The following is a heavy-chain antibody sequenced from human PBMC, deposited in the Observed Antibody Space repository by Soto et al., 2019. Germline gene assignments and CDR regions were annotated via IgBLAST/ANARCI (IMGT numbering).Heavy chain of an antibody. CDR3: ARDRPYSSGWSDFDY. CDR1: GYTFTIYV. D-gene: IGHD6-19*01. CDR2: INAYNGNT. J-gene: IGHJ4*02. Sequence: ASVKVSSTSSGYTFTIYVVHWARKAPGQRLEWMGWINAYNGNTNYAQKLQGRVTMTTDTSTSTAYMELRSLRSDDTAVYYCARDRPYSSGWSDFDYWGQGTLVTVSS. V-gene: IGHV1-18*01.